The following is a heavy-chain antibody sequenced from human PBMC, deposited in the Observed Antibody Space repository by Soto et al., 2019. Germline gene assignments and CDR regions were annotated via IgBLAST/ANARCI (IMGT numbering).Heavy chain of an antibody. J-gene: IGHJ6*02. D-gene: IGHD1-26*01. CDR2: ISSGSSYI. CDR1: GFTFSSYS. Sequence: EVQLVESGGGLVKPGGSLRLSCAASGFTFSSYSMNWVRQAPGKGLEWVSSISSGSSYIYYADSVKGRFTISRDNAKNSLYLKMNSLRAEDTAVYYCARSXGGXXXXXXXYGMDVWGQGTTVTVSS. V-gene: IGHV3-21*06. CDR3: ARSXGGXXXXXXXYGMDV.